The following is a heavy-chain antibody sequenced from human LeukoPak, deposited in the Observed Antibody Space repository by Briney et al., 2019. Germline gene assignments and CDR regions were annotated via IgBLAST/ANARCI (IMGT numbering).Heavy chain of an antibody. CDR2: MNPNSGNT. CDR3: ARAIGFWSGSIVLYCYYGMDV. Sequence: ASVKVSCKASGFTFTSSAVQWVRQATGQGLEWMGWMNPNSGNTGYAQKFQGRVTMTRNTSISTAYMELSSLRSEDTAVYYCARAIGFWSGSIVLYCYYGMDVWGQGTTVTVSS. V-gene: IGHV1-8*02. D-gene: IGHD3-3*01. CDR1: GFTFTSSA. J-gene: IGHJ6*02.